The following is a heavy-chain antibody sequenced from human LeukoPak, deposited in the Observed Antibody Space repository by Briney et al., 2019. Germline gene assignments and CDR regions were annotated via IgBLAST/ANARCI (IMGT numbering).Heavy chain of an antibody. CDR1: GGSISSYY. V-gene: IGHV4-59*01. Sequence: RTSETLSLTCTVSGGSISSYYWSWIRQPPGKGLEWIGYIYYSGSTNYNPSLKSRATISVDTSKNQFSLKLSSVTAADTAVYYCARDGGYSYGFGFPYYYYGMDVWGQGTTVTVSS. J-gene: IGHJ6*02. D-gene: IGHD5-18*01. CDR2: IYYSGST. CDR3: ARDGGYSYGFGFPYYYYGMDV.